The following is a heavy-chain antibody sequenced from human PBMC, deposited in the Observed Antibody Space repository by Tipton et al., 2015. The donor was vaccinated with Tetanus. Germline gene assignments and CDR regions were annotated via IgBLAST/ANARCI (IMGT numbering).Heavy chain of an antibody. CDR2: IYYSGST. CDR1: GGSISSYY. J-gene: IGHJ5*02. CDR3: ARGLYYYDSSGYSPFDP. Sequence: TLSLTCTVSGGSISSYYWSWIRQPPGKGLEWIGYIYYSGSTNYNPSLESRVTISVDTSKNQFSLKLSSVTAADTAVYYCARGLYYYDSSGYSPFDPWGQGTLVTVSS. V-gene: IGHV4-59*01. D-gene: IGHD3-22*01.